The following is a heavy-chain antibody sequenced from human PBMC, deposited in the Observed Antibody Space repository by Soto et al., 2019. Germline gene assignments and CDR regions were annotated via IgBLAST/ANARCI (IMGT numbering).Heavy chain of an antibody. V-gene: IGHV4-31*03. CDR1: GGSVSSGGYY. CDR3: AREHSTSLWFGAFYHYGMDV. Sequence: QVQLQESGPGLVKPSQTLSLTCTVSGGSVSSGGYYWSWIRQHPGKGLEWIGYIYYSGSTYYNPSLKNRVTISVDTSKNQFSLKLSSVTAADTAVYYCAREHSTSLWFGAFYHYGMDVWGQGTTVTVSS. J-gene: IGHJ6*02. CDR2: IYYSGST. D-gene: IGHD3-10*01.